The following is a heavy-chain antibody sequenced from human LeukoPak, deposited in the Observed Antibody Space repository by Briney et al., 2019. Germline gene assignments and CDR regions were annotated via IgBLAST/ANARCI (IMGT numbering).Heavy chain of an antibody. Sequence: PSETLSLTCAVYGGSFSGYYWSWIRQPPGKGLEWIGEINHSGSTNYNPSLKSRVTISVDTSKNQFSLKLSSVTAADTAVYYCARGMVAAAGGGSDPWGQGTLVTVSS. CDR2: INHSGST. J-gene: IGHJ5*02. D-gene: IGHD6-13*01. CDR1: GGSFSGYY. V-gene: IGHV4-34*01. CDR3: ARGMVAAAGGGSDP.